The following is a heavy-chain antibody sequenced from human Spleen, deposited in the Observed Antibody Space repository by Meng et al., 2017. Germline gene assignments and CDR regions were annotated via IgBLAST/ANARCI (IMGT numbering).Heavy chain of an antibody. J-gene: IGHJ4*02. D-gene: IGHD4-11*01. V-gene: IGHV4-30-4*01. Sequence: QVQLRESGPALVKPSETLSLTCAVSGDSISSGDYYWSWIRQPPGKGLECIGYIYYSGSTYYIPSLKSRVIISVDTSKNQFSLNLSSVTAADTAVYFCVRGPYSKSLVFDYWGQGVLVTVSS. CDR1: GDSISSGDYY. CDR3: VRGPYSKSLVFDY. CDR2: IYYSGST.